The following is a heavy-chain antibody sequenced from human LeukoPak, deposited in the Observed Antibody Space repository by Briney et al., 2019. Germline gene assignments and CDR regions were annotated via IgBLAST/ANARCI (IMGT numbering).Heavy chain of an antibody. CDR3: TRHSQGSGMYSVVY. Sequence: GGSLRLSCAASGFTLSIYWMSWVRQAPGKGLEWVANIKRDGSEKYYVDSVKGRFNISRDNAKNSLFLQMNSLRAEDTAVYYCTRHSQGSGMYSVVYWGQGTLVTVSS. D-gene: IGHD3-10*01. V-gene: IGHV3-7*05. CDR1: GFTLSIYW. J-gene: IGHJ4*02. CDR2: IKRDGSEK.